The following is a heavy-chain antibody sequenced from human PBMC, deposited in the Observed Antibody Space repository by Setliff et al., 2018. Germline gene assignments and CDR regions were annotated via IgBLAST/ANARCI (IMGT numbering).Heavy chain of an antibody. D-gene: IGHD3-22*01. CDR3: ARSSSFRGPCTGGYYYDDPYYYYMDV. J-gene: IGHJ6*03. CDR1: GLTFRNFG. V-gene: IGHV3-48*04. Sequence: PGGSLRLSCIVSGLTFRNFGMTWVRQAPGKGLEWLSKISGASSTIYYADSVKGRFTISRDNAQNSLYLQMNNLTAEDTAVYFCARSSSFRGPCTGGYYYDDPYYYYMDVWGKGTTVTVSS. CDR2: ISGASSTI.